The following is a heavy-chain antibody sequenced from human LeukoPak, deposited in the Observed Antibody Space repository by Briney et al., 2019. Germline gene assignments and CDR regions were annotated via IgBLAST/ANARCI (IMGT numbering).Heavy chain of an antibody. CDR3: ARDHGSLPMDV. CDR2: IFYSGST. Sequence: SQTLSLTCTVSGGSISSGGYYWSWIRQHPGKGLEWIGYIFYSGSTYYDPSLKSRVTISVDTSKNQFSLKLSSVTAADTAVYYCARDHGSLPMDVWGQGTTVTVSS. V-gene: IGHV4-31*03. CDR1: GGSISSGGYY. J-gene: IGHJ6*02.